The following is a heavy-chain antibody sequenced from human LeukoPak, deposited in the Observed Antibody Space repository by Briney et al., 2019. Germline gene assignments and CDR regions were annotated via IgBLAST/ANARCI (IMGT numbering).Heavy chain of an antibody. CDR3: ARALMVRGVIYGMDV. CDR2: IDPSDSYT. V-gene: IGHV5-10-1*01. J-gene: IGHJ6*02. Sequence: GESLKISCKGSGYSFTSYWISWGRQMPGKGLEWMGRIDPSDSYTNYSPSFQGHVTISADKSISTAYLQWSSPKASDAAMYYCARALMVRGVIYGMDVWGQGTTVTVSS. CDR1: GYSFTSYW. D-gene: IGHD3-10*01.